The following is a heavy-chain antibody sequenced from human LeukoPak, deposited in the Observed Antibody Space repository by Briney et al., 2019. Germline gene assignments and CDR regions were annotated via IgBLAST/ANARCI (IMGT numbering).Heavy chain of an antibody. CDR2: ITHSGST. J-gene: IGHJ4*02. V-gene: IGHV4-34*01. D-gene: IGHD6-19*01. CDR3: ARDISTGWSTKYFFDY. Sequence: SETLSLTCAVYGVSFSGYYWTWVRQPPGKGLEWIGDITHSGSTNHNPSLKSRVTISVDTSKNQFSLKLSSVTAADTAVYYCARDISTGWSTKYFFDYWGQGSLVTVSS. CDR1: GVSFSGYY.